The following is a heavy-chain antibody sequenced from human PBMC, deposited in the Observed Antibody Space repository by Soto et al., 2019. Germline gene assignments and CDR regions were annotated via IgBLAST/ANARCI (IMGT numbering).Heavy chain of an antibody. D-gene: IGHD6-6*01. J-gene: IGHJ4*02. CDR2: INHSGSN. V-gene: IGHV4-34*01. CDR3: ARGGRQQLVRTMYYFDD. Sequence: QVQLQQWGAGLLKPSETLSLTCAVYGGSFSGYYWSWIRQPPGKGLEWIGEINHSGSNSYNPSLKSRVTISVDRSKNQFSLKMSSVTAADTAVYYCARGGRQQLVRTMYYFDDWGQGTLVTVSS. CDR1: GGSFSGYY.